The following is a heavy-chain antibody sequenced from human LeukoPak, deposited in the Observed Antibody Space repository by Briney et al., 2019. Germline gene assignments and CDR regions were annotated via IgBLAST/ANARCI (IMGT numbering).Heavy chain of an antibody. CDR2: FGSKAYGGTT. CDR1: GFTFGDNL. V-gene: IGHV3-49*04. D-gene: IGHD3-22*01. J-gene: IGHJ4*02. CDR3: TRDREGYYYDSSGLGY. Sequence: GGSLRLSCTASGFTFGDNLLSWAPRPPGKGWGGEGFFGSKAYGGTTEYAASVKGRFTISRDDSKSIAYLQMNSLKTEDTAVYYCTRDREGYYYDSSGLGYWGQGTLVTVSS.